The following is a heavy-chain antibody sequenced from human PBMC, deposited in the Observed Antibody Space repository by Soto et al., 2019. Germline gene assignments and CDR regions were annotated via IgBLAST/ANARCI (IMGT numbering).Heavy chain of an antibody. D-gene: IGHD3-16*01. Sequence: GESLKISCKGSGYSFTIYCIGWVRQRPWKGLEWMGIIYPGDSDTRYSPSFQGQVTISADKSTSTAYLQWSSLKASDTAMYYCARLVNPNVLRYFDLWGRGTLVTVSS. V-gene: IGHV5-51*01. CDR2: IYPGDSDT. CDR3: ARLVNPNVLRYFDL. CDR1: GYSFTIYC. J-gene: IGHJ2*01.